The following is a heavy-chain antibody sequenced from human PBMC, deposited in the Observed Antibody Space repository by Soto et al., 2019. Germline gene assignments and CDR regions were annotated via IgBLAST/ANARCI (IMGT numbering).Heavy chain of an antibody. J-gene: IGHJ4*02. V-gene: IGHV2-5*02. CDR3: AQIVVAGLGYYFDY. CDR1: GFSLSSTRMA. CDR2: IYWDDDK. Sequence: QITLKESGPTLVKPTQTLTLTCTFSGFSLSSTRMAVGWIRQPPGKALEWLALIYWDDDKRYSPFLKSRLTIPQATSKNPVVLTMSTMDPVDTARYYCAQIVVAGLGYYFDYWGQGTLVTVSS. D-gene: IGHD6-19*01.